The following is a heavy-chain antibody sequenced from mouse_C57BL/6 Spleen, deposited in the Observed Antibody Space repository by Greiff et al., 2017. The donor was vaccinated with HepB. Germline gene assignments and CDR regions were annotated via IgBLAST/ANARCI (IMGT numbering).Heavy chain of an antibody. J-gene: IGHJ3*01. Sequence: QVQLQQSGPELVKPGASVKISCKASGYAFSSSWMNWVKQRPGKGLEWIGRIYPGDGDTNYNGKFKGKATLTADKSSSTAYMQLSSLTSEDSAVYFCAGGDYSNYGAYWGQGTLVTVSA. CDR2: IYPGDGDT. CDR3: AGGDYSNYGAY. V-gene: IGHV1-82*01. CDR1: GYAFSSSW. D-gene: IGHD2-5*01.